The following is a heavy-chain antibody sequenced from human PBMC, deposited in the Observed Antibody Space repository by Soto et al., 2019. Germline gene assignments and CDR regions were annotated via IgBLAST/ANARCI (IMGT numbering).Heavy chain of an antibody. Sequence: EVQLLESGGGLVQPGGSLRLSCAASGFIFGNYAVTWVRQAPGKGLEWVSSISNSGVTYSADSVKGRFTISRDNSKNTLFLQMNSLQAEDTAVFYCAKKTGPTGNWYFDIWGRGTLVTVSS. CDR1: GFIFGNYA. CDR2: ISNSGVT. D-gene: IGHD4-17*01. CDR3: AKKTGPTGNWYFDI. V-gene: IGHV3-23*01. J-gene: IGHJ2*01.